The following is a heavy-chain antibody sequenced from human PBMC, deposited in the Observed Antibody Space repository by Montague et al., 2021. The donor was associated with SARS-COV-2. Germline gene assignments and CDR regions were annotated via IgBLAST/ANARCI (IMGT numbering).Heavy chain of an antibody. CDR3: ARRGRKLLPVATTIGGVDI. CDR1: GGSISSNNYY. Sequence: SETLSLTCTVSGGSISSNNYYWDWIRQPPGKGLEWIGSIYDSGSTHYNPSLKSRVTISVDTSKNHFSLKLNSVTAADTAVYYCARRGRKLLPVATTIGGVDIWGQGTMVTVSS. CDR2: IYDSGST. V-gene: IGHV4-39*02. D-gene: IGHD5-12*01. J-gene: IGHJ3*02.